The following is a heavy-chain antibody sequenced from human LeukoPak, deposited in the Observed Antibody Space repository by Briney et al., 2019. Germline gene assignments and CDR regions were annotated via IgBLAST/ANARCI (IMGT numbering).Heavy chain of an antibody. V-gene: IGHV1-8*01. CDR3: ARGLGYSGSYSAGYYYMDV. Sequence: ASVNVSCKASGYTSTSYDINWVRQATGQGLEWMGWMNPNSGNTGYAQKFQGRVTMTRNTSISTAYMEPSSLRSEDTAVYYCARGLGYSGSYSAGYYYMDVWGKGTTVTVSS. CDR2: MNPNSGNT. CDR1: GYTSTSYD. D-gene: IGHD1-26*01. J-gene: IGHJ6*03.